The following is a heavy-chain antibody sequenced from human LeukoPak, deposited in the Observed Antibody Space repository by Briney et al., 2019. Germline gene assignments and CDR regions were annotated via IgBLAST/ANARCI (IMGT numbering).Heavy chain of an antibody. CDR3: ARGIHQHTANYYYYMDV. D-gene: IGHD5-18*01. V-gene: IGHV1-46*01. CDR1: GCTFTSYY. J-gene: IGHJ6*03. Sequence: ASVKVSCKASGCTFTSYYMHWVRQAPGQGLEWMGIINPSGGSTSYAQKFQGRVTMTRDMSTSAVYMELSSLRSEDTAVYYCARGIHQHTANYYYYMDVWGKGTTVTVSS. CDR2: INPSGGST.